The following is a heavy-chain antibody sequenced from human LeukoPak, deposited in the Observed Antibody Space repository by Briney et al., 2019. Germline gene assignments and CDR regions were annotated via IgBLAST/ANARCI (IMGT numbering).Heavy chain of an antibody. CDR1: GASISSGSNY. Sequence: SETLSLTCSVSGASISSGSNYWGWIRHPPGKTLEWIVIIYSSGSTYYNPSLQRRVIIIIDTTKNHFSRTLSSVTAEDTAVYYCARSDGYGLVGIWGKGTMVTVSS. CDR3: ARSDGYGLVGI. D-gene: IGHD3-10*01. CDR2: IYSSGST. V-gene: IGHV4-39*07. J-gene: IGHJ3*02.